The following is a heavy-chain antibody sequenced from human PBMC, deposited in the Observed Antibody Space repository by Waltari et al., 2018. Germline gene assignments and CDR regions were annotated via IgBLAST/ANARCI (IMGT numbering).Heavy chain of an antibody. D-gene: IGHD6-19*01. CDR3: TRGGHGSGWYGSPFDS. CDR2: IWSDGNNQ. V-gene: IGHV3-33*01. Sequence: QVQLVESGGGVVKPGRSLRIACAASGFILGSSGMQWVTQVQGKGLEWVAVIWSDGNNQYYADSVKGRFTISRDNSKNTLYLQMKSLRAEDTAVYYCTRGGHGSGWYGSPFDSWGQGTLVTVSS. CDR1: GFILGSSG. J-gene: IGHJ4*02.